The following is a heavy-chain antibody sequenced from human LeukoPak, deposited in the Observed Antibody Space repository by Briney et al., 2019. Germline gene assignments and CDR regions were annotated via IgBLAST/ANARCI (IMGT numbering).Heavy chain of an antibody. J-gene: IGHJ4*02. CDR1: GYTFTGYY. V-gene: IGHV1-2*02. CDR2: INPNSGGT. D-gene: IGHD2-21*02. Sequence: ASVKVSCKASGYTFTGYYMHWVRQAPGQGLEWMGWINPNSGGTNYAQKFQGRVTMTRDTSISTAYMELSRLRSDDTAVYYCARDHVVVVTAPPDYWGQGTLVTVSS. CDR3: ARDHVVVVTAPPDY.